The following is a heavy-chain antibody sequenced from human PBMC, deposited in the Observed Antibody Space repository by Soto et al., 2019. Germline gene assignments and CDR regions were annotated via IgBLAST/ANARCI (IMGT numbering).Heavy chain of an antibody. D-gene: IGHD3-16*01. CDR1: GYTLTELS. Sequence: GASVKVSCKVSGYTLTELSMHWVRQAPGKGLEWMGGFDPEDGETIYAQKFQGRVTMTEDTSTDTAYMELSSLRSEDTAVYYCATGRTLLRLGGVWGLHFDLSGRGTLVTVSS. CDR3: ATGRTLLRLGGVWGLHFDL. CDR2: FDPEDGET. J-gene: IGHJ2*01. V-gene: IGHV1-24*01.